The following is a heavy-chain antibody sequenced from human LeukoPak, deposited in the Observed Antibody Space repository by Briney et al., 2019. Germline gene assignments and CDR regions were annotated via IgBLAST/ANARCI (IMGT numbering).Heavy chain of an antibody. J-gene: IGHJ3*02. D-gene: IGHD3-3*01. CDR3: AKTDRTGALGRFRMRSDAFDI. CDR2: ISDDSNYI. Sequence: PGGSLRLSCAASGFTFSTYSGNWIRQAPGKGLEWVSSISDDSNYIFYADSVKGRFTISRDNAKNSLYLQMDSLRAEDTAVYYCAKTDRTGALGRFRMRSDAFDIWGQGTMVTVSS. CDR1: GFTFSTYS. V-gene: IGHV3-21*04.